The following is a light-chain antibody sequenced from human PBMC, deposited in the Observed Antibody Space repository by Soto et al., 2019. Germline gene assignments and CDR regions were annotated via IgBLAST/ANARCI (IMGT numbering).Light chain of an antibody. CDR1: QSVTNSY. CDR2: GAS. J-gene: IGKJ1*01. V-gene: IGKV3-20*01. Sequence: EIVMTQSPVTLSVSPGERATLSCRASQSVTNSYLAWYQQKPGQAPRLLIFGASTRAAGIPARFSGSGSGTEFTLTISRLQSEDFEVYYCQQFGSSSWTFGQGTKVDIK. CDR3: QQFGSSSWT.